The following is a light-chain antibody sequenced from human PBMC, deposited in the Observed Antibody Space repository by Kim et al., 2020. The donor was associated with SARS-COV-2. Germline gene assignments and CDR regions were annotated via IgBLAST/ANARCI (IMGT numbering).Light chain of an antibody. Sequence: SPVERAPVAGRASQPVSTKYFAWYQQKFGQAPRLLIYGGYSRASGIPDRFSGSGSARDFTLTINRLEPEDSAVDYCLQYGSSPKTFGQGTKVDI. CDR3: LQYGSSPKT. CDR2: GGY. V-gene: IGKV3-20*01. CDR1: QPVSTKY. J-gene: IGKJ1*01.